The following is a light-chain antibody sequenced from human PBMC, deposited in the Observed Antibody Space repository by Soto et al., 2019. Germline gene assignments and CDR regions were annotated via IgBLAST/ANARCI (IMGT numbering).Light chain of an antibody. Sequence: DIQMTQSPSSVSASVGDRVTITCRSSQGIDSWLAWYQQKPGKAPRILIYSASTLQSGVPSRFSGSGSGTDFTLTITGLQPEDFATYFCQRTNSFPPYNFGQGTKLEIK. J-gene: IGKJ2*01. V-gene: IGKV1-12*01. CDR2: SAS. CDR3: QRTNSFPPYN. CDR1: QGIDSW.